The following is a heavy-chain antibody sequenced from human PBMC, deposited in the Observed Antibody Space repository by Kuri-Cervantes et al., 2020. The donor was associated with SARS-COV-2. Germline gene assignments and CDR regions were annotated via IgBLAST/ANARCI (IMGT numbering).Heavy chain of an antibody. D-gene: IGHD3-16*01. Sequence: ASVKVSCKASGYTFTSYGISWVRQAPGQGLEWMGWISAYNGNTNYAQKLQGRVTMTTVTSTSTAYMELRSLRSDDTAVYYCATLGEGPEAASAFDIWGQGTMVTVSS. CDR1: GYTFTSYG. CDR2: ISAYNGNT. CDR3: ATLGEGPEAASAFDI. J-gene: IGHJ3*02. V-gene: IGHV1-18*01.